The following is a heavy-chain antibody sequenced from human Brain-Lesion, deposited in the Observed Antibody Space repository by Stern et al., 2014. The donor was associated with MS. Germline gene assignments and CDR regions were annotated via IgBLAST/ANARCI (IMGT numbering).Heavy chain of an antibody. D-gene: IGHD1-26*01. J-gene: IGHJ4*02. CDR2: LHASGAP. Sequence: MQLVESGPGLVKPSQTLSLTCTVSGASIRSGTSYWSWIRPPAGGGLEWIGRLHASGAPYYNPSLKIRVTISGDTSKNTYPLNLNSVTAADTAVYYCARGHWELLGNNYFDSWGQGTLVTVSS. CDR3: ARGHWELLGNNYFDS. CDR1: GASIRSGTSY. V-gene: IGHV4-61*02.